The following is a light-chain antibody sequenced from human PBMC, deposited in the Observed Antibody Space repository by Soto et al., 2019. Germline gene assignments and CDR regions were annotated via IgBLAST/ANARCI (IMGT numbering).Light chain of an antibody. Sequence: QSVLTQPASVSGSPGQSITISCTGTSSDVGTYNHVSWYQQHPGKAPKLMIYDVSNRPSGVSNRFSGSKSGNTASLTISGFQAEDEADYYCSSYTTSTTLGVFGTGTKVTVL. CDR1: SSDVGTYNH. CDR3: SSYTTSTTLGV. V-gene: IGLV2-14*01. J-gene: IGLJ1*01. CDR2: DVS.